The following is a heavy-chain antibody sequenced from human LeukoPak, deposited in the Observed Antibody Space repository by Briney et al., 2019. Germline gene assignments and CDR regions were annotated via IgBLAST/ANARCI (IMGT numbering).Heavy chain of an antibody. D-gene: IGHD3-22*01. CDR1: GFTFDDYG. Sequence: GGSLRLSCAATGFTFDDYGMSWVRHAPGKGLEWVSAINWNGGITTYADSVKGRFTISRDNAKNSLYLQMNSLRAEDTALYYCARVRGHYYDTSPEGYFDSWGQGTLVTVSS. CDR2: INWNGGIT. J-gene: IGHJ4*02. CDR3: ARVRGHYYDTSPEGYFDS. V-gene: IGHV3-20*04.